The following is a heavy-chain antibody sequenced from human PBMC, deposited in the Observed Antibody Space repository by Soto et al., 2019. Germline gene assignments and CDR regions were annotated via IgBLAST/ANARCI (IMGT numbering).Heavy chain of an antibody. Sequence: SAKVSCKASGGTFSSYAISWVRQAPGQGLEGMGGIIPICGTTNYAQKFQGRVTITADTSTSTAYMELSSLRSEDTAVYYCARAYCSGGSCYPWDYWGQGTLVTVSS. V-gene: IGHV1-69*06. CDR1: GGTFSSYA. D-gene: IGHD2-15*01. CDR2: IIPICGTT. J-gene: IGHJ4*02. CDR3: ARAYCSGGSCYPWDY.